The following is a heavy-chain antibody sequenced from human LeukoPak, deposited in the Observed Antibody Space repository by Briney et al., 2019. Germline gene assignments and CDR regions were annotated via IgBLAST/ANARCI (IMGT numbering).Heavy chain of an antibody. J-gene: IGHJ4*02. D-gene: IGHD3-22*01. V-gene: IGHV3-7*03. CDR2: IKQDGSEK. CDR1: GFTFSSYW. Sequence: PGGSLRLSCAASGFTFSSYWMSWVRQAPGKGLEWVANIKQDGSEKYYVDSVKGRFTISRDNAKNSLYLQMSSLRAEDTAVYYCAREGYDSSGYCDYWGQGTLVTVSS. CDR3: AREGYDSSGYCDY.